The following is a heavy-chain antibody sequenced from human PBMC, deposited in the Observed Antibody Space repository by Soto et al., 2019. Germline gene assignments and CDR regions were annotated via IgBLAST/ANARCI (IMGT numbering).Heavy chain of an antibody. CDR1: GGSISSGDYY. CDR2: IYYSGST. D-gene: IGHD6-13*01. CDR3: ARADNFIAAAGTGWFDP. J-gene: IGHJ5*02. Sequence: PSETLSLTCTVSGGSISSGDYYWSWIRQPPGKGLEWIGYIYYSGSTYYNPSLKSRVTISVDTSKNQFSLKLSSVTAADTAVYYCARADNFIAAAGTGWFDPWGQGTLVTVS. V-gene: IGHV4-30-4*01.